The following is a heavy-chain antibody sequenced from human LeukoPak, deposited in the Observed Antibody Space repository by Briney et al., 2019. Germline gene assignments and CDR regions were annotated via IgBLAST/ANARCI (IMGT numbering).Heavy chain of an antibody. Sequence: PGRSLRLSCAASGFTFSSYGMHWVRQAPGKGLEWVAVIWYDGSNKYYADSVKGRFTMSRDNSKNTLYLQMNTLRAEDTAVYYCARDTAVVVLVSDAFDIWGQGTMVTVSS. V-gene: IGHV3-33*01. J-gene: IGHJ3*02. D-gene: IGHD2-21*01. CDR2: IWYDGSNK. CDR1: GFTFSSYG. CDR3: ARDTAVVVLVSDAFDI.